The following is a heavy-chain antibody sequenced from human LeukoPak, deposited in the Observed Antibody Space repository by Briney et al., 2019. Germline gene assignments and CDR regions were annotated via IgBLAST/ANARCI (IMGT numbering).Heavy chain of an antibody. CDR3: SKSGGAARARGYLQH. CDR2: ISWNSVRL. CDR1: GFTFDDYD. D-gene: IGHD2-8*02. Sequence: GRSLRLSCATSGFTFDDYDMHWVRQAPGKGLEWVSGISWNSVRLGNADFVGGRFTISRDNAENSLHLHMNSPRPEDTAVYYCSKSGGAARARGYLQHWGQGALVTASS. J-gene: IGHJ1*01. V-gene: IGHV3-9*01.